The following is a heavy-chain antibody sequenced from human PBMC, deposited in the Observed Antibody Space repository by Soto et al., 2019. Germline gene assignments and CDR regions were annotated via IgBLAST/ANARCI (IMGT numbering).Heavy chain of an antibody. CDR3: ASFLKILFLEWLEEGIFDY. CDR1: DGSSSSSNW. D-gene: IGHD3-3*01. J-gene: IGHJ4*02. Sequence: QVQLQESGPGLVKPSGTLSLTCAVSDGSSSSSNWWSWVRQPPGKGLEGIGEIYHSGSTNYNPSLKSRLTMSVDKSKNQLSLKISAVTAADTAVYDCASFLKILFLEWLEEGIFDYWGQGTLVTVSS. CDR2: IYHSGST. V-gene: IGHV4-4*02.